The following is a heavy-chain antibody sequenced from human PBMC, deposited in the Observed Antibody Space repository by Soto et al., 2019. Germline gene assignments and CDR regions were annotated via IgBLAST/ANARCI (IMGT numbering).Heavy chain of an antibody. J-gene: IGHJ4*02. CDR3: ALVGADALDY. D-gene: IGHD3-10*01. Sequence: EVQLLESGGGLVQPGGSLRLSCAVSGLTISSYSMSWVRQAPGKGLEWVSAISGSDGRTFFVDSVKGRVTISRDNSKNTLYLQMNSLRAEDTAVYYCALVGADALDYWGQGPLVTVSS. CDR2: ISGSDGRT. CDR1: GLTISSYS. V-gene: IGHV3-23*01.